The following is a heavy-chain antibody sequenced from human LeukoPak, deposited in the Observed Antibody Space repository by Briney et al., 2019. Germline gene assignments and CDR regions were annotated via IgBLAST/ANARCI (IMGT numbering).Heavy chain of an antibody. D-gene: IGHD3-10*01. Sequence: ASVKVSCSASGYTFTSYGISWVRQPPGQGLEWVGWFRTYNGNTNYAQKLQGRVTMTTDTSTRTAYMELRSLRSHDTGVYYCAREGVLLWPALDYWGQGTLVTVYS. J-gene: IGHJ4*02. CDR3: AREGVLLWPALDY. V-gene: IGHV1-18*01. CDR1: GYTFTSYG. CDR2: FRTYNGNT.